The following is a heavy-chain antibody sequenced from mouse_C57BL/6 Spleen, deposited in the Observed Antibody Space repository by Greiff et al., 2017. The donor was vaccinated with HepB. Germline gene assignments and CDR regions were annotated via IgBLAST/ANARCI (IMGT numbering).Heavy chain of an antibody. D-gene: IGHD1-1*01. J-gene: IGHJ4*01. Sequence: VKLVESGPELVKPGASVKISCKASGYAFSSSWMNWVKQRPGKGLEWIGRIYPGDGDTNYNGKFKGKATLTADKSSSTAYMQLSSLTSEDSAVYFCARSFITTVEKSMDYWGQGTSVTVSS. V-gene: IGHV1-82*01. CDR3: ARSFITTVEKSMDY. CDR1: GYAFSSSW. CDR2: IYPGDGDT.